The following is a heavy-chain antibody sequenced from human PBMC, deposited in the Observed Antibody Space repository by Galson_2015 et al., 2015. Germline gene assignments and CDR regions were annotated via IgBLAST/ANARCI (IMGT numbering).Heavy chain of an antibody. Sequence: TLSLTCTVSGGSISSGDYCWSWIRQPPGKGLEWIGYIYYSGSTYYNPSLKSRVTISVDASKNQFSLKLSSVTAADTAVYYCARLVYGPPIFGVKWGSNNWFDPWGQGTLVTVSS. CDR2: IYYSGST. CDR1: GGSISSGDYC. D-gene: IGHD3-3*01. J-gene: IGHJ5*02. CDR3: ARLVYGPPIFGVKWGSNNWFDP. V-gene: IGHV4-30-4*01.